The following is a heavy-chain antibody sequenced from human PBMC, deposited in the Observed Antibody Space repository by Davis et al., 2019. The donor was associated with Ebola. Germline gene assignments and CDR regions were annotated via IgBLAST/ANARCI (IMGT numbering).Heavy chain of an antibody. CDR1: GFAFSDYY. CDR3: TWRGDSREFDY. V-gene: IGHV3-11*01. Sequence: GGSLRLSCETGGFAFSDYYMRWIRQTPGKGLEWISSISGSGTRTYYADSVKGRFTISRDNVQKSLFLQMNSLRVEDTAVYFCTWRGDSREFDYWGQGTVVTVSS. J-gene: IGHJ4*02. CDR2: ISGSGTRT. D-gene: IGHD3-22*01.